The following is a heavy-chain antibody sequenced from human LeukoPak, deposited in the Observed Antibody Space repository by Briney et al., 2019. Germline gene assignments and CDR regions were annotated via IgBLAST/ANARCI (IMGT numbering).Heavy chain of an antibody. CDR1: GGSFSGYY. Sequence: PSETLSLTCAVYGGSFSGYYWSWIRQPPGKGLEWIGEINHSGSTNYNPSLKSRVTISVDTSKNQFSLELSSVTAADTAVYYCARGFFRYYYGSGSYWNYWGQGTLVTVSS. V-gene: IGHV4-34*01. CDR3: ARGFFRYYYGSGSYWNY. D-gene: IGHD3-10*01. J-gene: IGHJ4*02. CDR2: INHSGST.